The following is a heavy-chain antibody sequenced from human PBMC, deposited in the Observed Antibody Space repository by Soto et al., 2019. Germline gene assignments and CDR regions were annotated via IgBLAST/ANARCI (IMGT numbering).Heavy chain of an antibody. V-gene: IGHV4-39*01. CDR2: IYYSGST. CDR1: GDSISSSSYY. J-gene: IGHJ4*02. CDR3: ARHPRIVGATDFDY. D-gene: IGHD1-26*01. Sequence: SETLSLTCTVSGDSISSSSYYWGWIRQPPGKGLEWIGSIYYSGSTYYNPSLKSRVTISVDTSKNQFSLKLSSVTAADTAVYYCARHPRIVGATDFDYWGQGTLVTVSS.